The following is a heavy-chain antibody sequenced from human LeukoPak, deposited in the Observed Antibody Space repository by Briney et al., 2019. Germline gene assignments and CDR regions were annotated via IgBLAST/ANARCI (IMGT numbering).Heavy chain of an antibody. V-gene: IGHV1-2*02. CDR1: GYTFTGYY. CDR2: INPNSGGT. CDR3: ARASYCSSTSCYFSYYYYGMDV. J-gene: IGHJ6*02. Sequence: ASVKVSCKASGYTFTGYYMHWVRQAPGQGLEWMGWINPNSGGTNCAQKFQGRVTMTRDTSISTAYMELSRLRSDDTAVYYCARASYCSSTSCYFSYYYYGMDVWGQGTTVTVSS. D-gene: IGHD2-2*01.